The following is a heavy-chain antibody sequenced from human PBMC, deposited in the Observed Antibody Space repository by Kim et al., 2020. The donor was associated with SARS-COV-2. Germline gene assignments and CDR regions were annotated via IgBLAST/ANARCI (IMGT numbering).Heavy chain of an antibody. J-gene: IGHJ6*03. V-gene: IGHV3-23*01. CDR3: AKDEVIAAAGTGYYYYMDV. D-gene: IGHD6-13*01. CDR2: ISGSGGGT. CDR1: GFTFSSYA. Sequence: GGSLRLSCAASGFTFSSYAMSWVRQAPGKGLEWVSAISGSGGGTYYADSVKGRFTISRDNSKNTLYLQMNSLRAEDTAVYSCAKDEVIAAAGTGYYYYMDVWGKGTTVTVSS.